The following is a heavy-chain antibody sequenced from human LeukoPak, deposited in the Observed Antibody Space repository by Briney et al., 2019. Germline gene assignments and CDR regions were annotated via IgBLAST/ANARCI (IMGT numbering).Heavy chain of an antibody. Sequence: GGSLRLSCAVSGFTFSSYSMNWVRQAPGKGLEWVSSISSSSSYIYYADSVKGRFTISRDNAKNSLYLQMNSLRAEDTAVYYCARDYPRIAVAGGPGLGMDVWGQGTTVTVSS. CDR3: ARDYPRIAVAGGPGLGMDV. J-gene: IGHJ6*02. CDR1: GFTFSSYS. D-gene: IGHD6-19*01. V-gene: IGHV3-21*01. CDR2: ISSSSSYI.